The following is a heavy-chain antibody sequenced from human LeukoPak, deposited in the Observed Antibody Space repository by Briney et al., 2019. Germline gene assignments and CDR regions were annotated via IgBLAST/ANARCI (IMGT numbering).Heavy chain of an antibody. D-gene: IGHD3-3*01. CDR2: ISAYNGNT. CDR1: GDTFTSYG. CDR3: ARAVPAYDFWSGYYDGMDV. V-gene: IGHV1-18*01. J-gene: IGHJ6*02. Sequence: ASVKVSCKASGDTFTSYGICWVRQAPGQGLEWMGWISAYNGNTSYAQKLQGRVTMTTDTATSTAYMELRSLRSDDTAVYYCARAVPAYDFWSGYYDGMDVWGQGTTVTVSS.